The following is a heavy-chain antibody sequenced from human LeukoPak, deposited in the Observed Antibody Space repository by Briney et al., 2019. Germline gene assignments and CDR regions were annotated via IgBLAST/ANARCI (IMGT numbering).Heavy chain of an antibody. Sequence: PGRSLRLSCEASGFTIRNHVMTWVRQAPGKGLVWVSRINSDGSYTSQADSVKGRFTISRDNAKNTLYLQMNSLRAEDTAVYYCVRDSSGSYWGQGTLVTVSS. V-gene: IGHV3-74*01. D-gene: IGHD3-10*01. CDR2: INSDGSYT. CDR3: VRDSSGSY. CDR1: GFTIRNHV. J-gene: IGHJ4*02.